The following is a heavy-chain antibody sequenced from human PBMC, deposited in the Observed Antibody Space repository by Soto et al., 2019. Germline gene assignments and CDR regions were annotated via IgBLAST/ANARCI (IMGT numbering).Heavy chain of an antibody. CDR1: GLTMSSHI. J-gene: IGHJ4*02. V-gene: IGHV3-30-3*01. CDR3: ARESGRSGGYDY. CDR2: TFYDGDKK. Sequence: PGGSLRLSCVASGLTMSSHIMHWVRQAPGKGLEWMSVTFYDGDKKHYADSVKGRFTISRDNSKNTVFLQMNSLRAEDTAVYHCARESGRSGGYDYWGPGTLVTVSS. D-gene: IGHD2-15*01.